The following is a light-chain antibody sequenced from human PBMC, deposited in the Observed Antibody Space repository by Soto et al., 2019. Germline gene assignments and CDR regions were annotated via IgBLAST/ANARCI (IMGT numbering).Light chain of an antibody. Sequence: QSALTQPASVSGSPGQSITISCTGTSSDVGGYNYVSWYQQHPGKAPKLMIYEVSNRPSGVSNRFSGSKSGNTASLTISGLQGEDEADYYCSSYTSRSTRVFGGGTNSPS. V-gene: IGLV2-14*01. CDR2: EVS. CDR1: SSDVGGYNY. J-gene: IGLJ3*02. CDR3: SSYTSRSTRV.